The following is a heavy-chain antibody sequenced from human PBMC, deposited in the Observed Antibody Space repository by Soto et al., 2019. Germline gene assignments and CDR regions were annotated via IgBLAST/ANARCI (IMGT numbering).Heavy chain of an antibody. D-gene: IGHD5-18*01. CDR3: ASRPNTAMVTLDYYYYGMDV. CDR1: GFTFSSYA. J-gene: IGHJ6*02. CDR2: ISYDGSNK. V-gene: IGHV3-30-3*01. Sequence: GGSLRLSCAASGFTFSSYAMHWVRQAPGKGLEWVAVISYDGSNKYYADSVKGRFTISRDNSKNTLYLQMNSLRAEDTAVYYCASRPNTAMVTLDYYYYGMDVWGQGTTVTVPS.